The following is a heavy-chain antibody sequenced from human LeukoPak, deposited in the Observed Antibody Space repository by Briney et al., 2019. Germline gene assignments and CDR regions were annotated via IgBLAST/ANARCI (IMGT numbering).Heavy chain of an antibody. CDR3: AKESGALGAPLYDY. V-gene: IGHV3-53*01. CDR1: GFTVSSNY. CDR2: IYSGGST. D-gene: IGHD4/OR15-4a*01. J-gene: IGHJ4*02. Sequence: SGGSLRLSCAASGFTVSSNYMSWVRQAPGKGLEWVSVIYSGGSTYYADSVKGRFTISRDNSKNTLYLQMNSLRAEDTAVYYCAKESGALGAPLYDYWGRGILVTASS.